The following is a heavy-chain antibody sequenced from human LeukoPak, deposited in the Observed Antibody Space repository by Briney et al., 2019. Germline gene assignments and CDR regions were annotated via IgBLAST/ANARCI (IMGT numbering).Heavy chain of an antibody. Sequence: GGSLRLSCAASGFTFSSYWMSWVRQAPGKGLEWVANIKQDGSEKYYVDSVKGRFTISRDNAKNSLYLQMNSLRAEDTAVYYCARVGEVVVVPAAMPTTHWRGYYYGMDVWGQGTTVTVSS. J-gene: IGHJ6*02. CDR3: ARVGEVVVVPAAMPTTHWRGYYYGMDV. D-gene: IGHD2-2*01. CDR2: IKQDGSEK. V-gene: IGHV3-7*01. CDR1: GFTFSSYW.